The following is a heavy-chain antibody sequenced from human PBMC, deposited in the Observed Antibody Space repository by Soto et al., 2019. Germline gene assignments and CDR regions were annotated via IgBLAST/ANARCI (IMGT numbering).Heavy chain of an antibody. CDR1: GFTFSGYW. V-gene: IGHV3-74*03. CDR3: ASGSDAYYYYYGMDV. Sequence: WRSLRLPCSPSGFTFSGYWMHWVRQAPGKGRVWDSHISYDGTETTCADSVKGRFTISRDDPKSTLYLQMNSVRAEDTGAYYCASGSDAYYYYYGMDVWGQGTTVTVSS. D-gene: IGHD3-10*01. CDR2: ISYDGTET. J-gene: IGHJ6*02.